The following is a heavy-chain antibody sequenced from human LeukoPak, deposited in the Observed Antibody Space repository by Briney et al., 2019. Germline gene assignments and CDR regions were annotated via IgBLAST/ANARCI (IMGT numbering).Heavy chain of an antibody. CDR3: ARDSSGYYYFDY. V-gene: IGHV1-2*02. CDR2: INPNSGGT. J-gene: IGHJ4*02. D-gene: IGHD3-22*01. Sequence: GASVKVSCKASGYTFTSYYMHWVRQAPGQGLEWMGWINPNSGGTNYAQKFQGRVTMTRDTSISTAYMELSRLRSDDTAVYYCARDSSGYYYFDYWGQGTLVTVSS. CDR1: GYTFTSYY.